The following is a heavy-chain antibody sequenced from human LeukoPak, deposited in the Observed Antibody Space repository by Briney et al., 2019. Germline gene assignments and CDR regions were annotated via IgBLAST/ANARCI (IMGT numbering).Heavy chain of an antibody. V-gene: IGHV1-3*01. J-gene: IGHJ3*02. CDR3: ARARTDLWFGDLAYAFEI. D-gene: IGHD3-10*01. Sequence: ASVKVSCRASGYTFTSYAMHWVRQAPGQRLEWMGWINAGNGNTKYSQKFQGRVTITRDTSASTAYMELSSLRSDDTAVYYCARARTDLWFGDLAYAFEIWGPGTMVTVSS. CDR2: INAGNGNT. CDR1: GYTFTSYA.